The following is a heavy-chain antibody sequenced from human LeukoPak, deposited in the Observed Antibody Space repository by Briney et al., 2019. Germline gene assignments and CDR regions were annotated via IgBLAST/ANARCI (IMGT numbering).Heavy chain of an antibody. CDR1: GFTFSSYG. CDR2: IWYDGTNK. CDR3: ARGLRFLEWLLTHDY. D-gene: IGHD3-3*01. Sequence: GGSLRLSCAASGFTFSSYGMHWVRQAPGKGLEWVAVIWYDGTNKYYADSVKGRFIISRDNSKNTLHLQMNSLRAGDTAVYYCARGLRFLEWLLTHDYWGQGTLVTVSS. J-gene: IGHJ4*02. V-gene: IGHV3-33*01.